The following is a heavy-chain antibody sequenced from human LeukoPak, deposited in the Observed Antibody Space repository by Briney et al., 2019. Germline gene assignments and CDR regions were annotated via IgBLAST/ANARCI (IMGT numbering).Heavy chain of an antibody. D-gene: IGHD3-16*01. J-gene: IGHJ6*02. CDR2: INHSGST. V-gene: IGHV4-34*01. Sequence: PSETLSLTCAVYGGSFSGYYWSWIRQPRGKGLEWIGEINHSGSTNYNPSLKSRVTISVDTSKNQFSLKLSSVTAADTAVYYCAHDDYYYYGMDVWGQGTTVTVSS. CDR1: GGSFSGYY. CDR3: AHDDYYYYGMDV.